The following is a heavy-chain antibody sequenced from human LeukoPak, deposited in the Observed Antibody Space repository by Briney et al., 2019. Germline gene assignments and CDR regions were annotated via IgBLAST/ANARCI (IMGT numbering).Heavy chain of an antibody. CDR2: ISSDTSYI. J-gene: IGHJ4*02. Sequence: GGSLRLSCAASGFTFSSHSMNWVRQAPGRGLEWVSSISSDTSYIYYADSVKGRFTISRDNAKNSLYLQMNSLRAEDTAVYYCARVNYYDFWSALGYFDYWGQGTLVTVSS. CDR1: GFTFSSHS. D-gene: IGHD3-3*01. V-gene: IGHV3-21*01. CDR3: ARVNYYDFWSALGYFDY.